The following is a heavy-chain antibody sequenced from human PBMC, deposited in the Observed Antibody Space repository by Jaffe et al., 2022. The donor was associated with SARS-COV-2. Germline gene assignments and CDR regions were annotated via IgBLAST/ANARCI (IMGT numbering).Heavy chain of an antibody. J-gene: IGHJ4*02. V-gene: IGHV5-51*01. CDR2: IYPGDSDT. D-gene: IGHD5-12*01. CDR3: ARHGVRGYSGYDSWIQLWSLDY. CDR1: GYSFTSYW. Sequence: EVQLVQSGAEVKKPGESLKISCKGSGYSFTSYWIGWVRQMPGKGLEWMGIIYPGDSDTRYSPSFQGQVTISADKSISTAYLQWSSLKASDTAMYYCARHGVRGYSGYDSWIQLWSLDYWGQGTLVTVSS.